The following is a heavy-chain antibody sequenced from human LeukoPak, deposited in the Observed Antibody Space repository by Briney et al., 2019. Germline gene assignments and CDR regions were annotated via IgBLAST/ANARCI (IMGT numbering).Heavy chain of an antibody. D-gene: IGHD6-19*01. V-gene: IGHV3-21*01. Sequence: GGSLRLSCAASGFTFGSYSMNWVRQAPGKGLEWVSSISSSGNDIYYADSVKGRFTISRDNAKNSVFLQMSSLRAEDTAVYYCARDKQSSGWYYFDYWGQGALVTVSS. CDR1: GFTFGSYS. J-gene: IGHJ4*02. CDR2: ISSSGNDI. CDR3: ARDKQSSGWYYFDY.